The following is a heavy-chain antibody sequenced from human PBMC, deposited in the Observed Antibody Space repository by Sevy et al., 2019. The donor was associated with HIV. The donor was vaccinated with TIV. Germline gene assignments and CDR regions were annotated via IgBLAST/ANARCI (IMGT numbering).Heavy chain of an antibody. Sequence: GESLKISCAASGFTFSNYAMNWVRQAPGKGLEWVSGISGSGGSGDKTNYADSVKGRFTISRDDSKNSLYLQLNSLRAYDTAIYYCARKYDSSGYFDYWGQGTLVTVSS. CDR2: ISGSGGSGDKT. D-gene: IGHD3-22*01. CDR3: ARKYDSSGYFDY. V-gene: IGHV3-23*01. CDR1: GFTFSNYA. J-gene: IGHJ4*02.